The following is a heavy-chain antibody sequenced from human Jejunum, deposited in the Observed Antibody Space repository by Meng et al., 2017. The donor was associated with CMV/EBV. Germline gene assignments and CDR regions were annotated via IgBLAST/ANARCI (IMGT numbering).Heavy chain of an antibody. CDR3: ASGNDFNI. J-gene: IGHJ3*02. D-gene: IGHD1-1*01. Sequence: SCADSGFTFSIHWMRWVRQPPGKGPEWVASIKPDGSEIQYVGSLRGRFTVSRDNARKSLYLQMNSLTAEDTAVYYCASGNDFNIWGQGTLVTVSS. V-gene: IGHV3-7*01. CDR1: GFTFSIHW. CDR2: IKPDGSEI.